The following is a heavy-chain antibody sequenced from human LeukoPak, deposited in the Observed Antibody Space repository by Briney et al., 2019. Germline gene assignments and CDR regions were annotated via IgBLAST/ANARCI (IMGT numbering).Heavy chain of an antibody. CDR2: IYYSGST. V-gene: IGHV4-31*03. D-gene: IGHD6-13*01. Sequence: SQTLSLTCTVSGGSISSGGYYWRWIRQHPGEGLEWFGYIYYSGSTYYNPSLKSRVTISVDTSKNQFSLKLSSVTAADTAVYYCARDTGIAARGIFDYWGQGTLVTVSS. CDR3: ARDTGIAARGIFDY. J-gene: IGHJ4*02. CDR1: GGSISSGGYY.